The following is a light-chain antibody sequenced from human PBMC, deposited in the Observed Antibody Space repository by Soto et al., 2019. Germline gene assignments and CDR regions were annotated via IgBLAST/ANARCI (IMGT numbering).Light chain of an antibody. J-gene: IGKJ1*01. CDR1: QSVSTRY. Sequence: EIVLTQSPGTLSLSPGERATLSCRASQSVSTRYLAWYQQKPVQAPRLLIYGASSRATGVRDRFSGSGSGTDFTLNISRLESEDLAVYYYQQYGNSRAFGQGTKVEIK. CDR2: GAS. V-gene: IGKV3-20*01. CDR3: QQYGNSRA.